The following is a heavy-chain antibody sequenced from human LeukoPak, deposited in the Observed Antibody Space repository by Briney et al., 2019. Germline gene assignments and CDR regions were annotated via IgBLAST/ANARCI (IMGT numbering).Heavy chain of an antibody. V-gene: IGHV3-23*01. CDR2: ISGSGGST. CDR1: GFTFSSYA. Sequence: PGRSLRLSCAASGFTFSSYAMSWVRQAPGKGLEWVSAISGSGGSTYYADSVKGRFTISRDNSKNTLYLQMNSLRAEDTAVYYCAKDLYYGSGTSPRGLIDYWGQGTLVTVSS. J-gene: IGHJ4*02. D-gene: IGHD3-10*01. CDR3: AKDLYYGSGTSPRGLIDY.